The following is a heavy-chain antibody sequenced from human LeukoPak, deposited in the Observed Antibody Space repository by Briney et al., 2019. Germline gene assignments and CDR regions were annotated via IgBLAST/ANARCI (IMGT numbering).Heavy chain of an antibody. V-gene: IGHV3-9*01. CDR3: AKSGTSACRKSTGPEDGSGYVGRNWFGP. D-gene: IGHD3-22*01. CDR1: GFTFGDYA. J-gene: IGHJ5*02. Sequence: GRSLRLSCAASGFTFGDYAMHWVRQAPGKGLEWVSGISWNSGSIGYADSVKGRFTISRDNAKNSLYLQMNSLRAEDTALYYCAKSGTSACRKSTGPEDGSGYVGRNWFGPWGQGTLVTVSS. CDR2: ISWNSGSI.